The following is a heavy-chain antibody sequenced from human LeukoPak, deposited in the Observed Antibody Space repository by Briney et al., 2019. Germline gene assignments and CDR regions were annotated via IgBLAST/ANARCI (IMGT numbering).Heavy chain of an antibody. D-gene: IGHD6-25*01. CDR1: GFTFSSFE. Sequence: GGSLRLSCAASGFTFSSFEMNWVRQAPGKGLEWVANIKQGGNEIHYVESVKGRFTISRDNAKNSLYLKMNSLRAEDTAIYYCARGSSAAAESYFDSWGQGTLVTVSS. CDR2: IKQGGNEI. J-gene: IGHJ4*02. CDR3: ARGSSAAAESYFDS. V-gene: IGHV3-7*01.